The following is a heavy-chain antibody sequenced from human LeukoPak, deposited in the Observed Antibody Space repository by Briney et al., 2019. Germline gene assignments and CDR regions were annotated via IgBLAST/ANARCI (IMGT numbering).Heavy chain of an antibody. Sequence: PSETLSLTCTVSGGSISSSSYYWGWIRQPPGEGLEWIGSIYYSGSTYYNPSLKSRVTISVDTSKNQFSLKLSSVTAADTAVYYCARSHYYDSSGYVEVFDYWGQGTLVTVSS. V-gene: IGHV4-39*01. J-gene: IGHJ4*02. CDR2: IYYSGST. CDR3: ARSHYYDSSGYVEVFDY. D-gene: IGHD3-22*01. CDR1: GGSISSSSYY.